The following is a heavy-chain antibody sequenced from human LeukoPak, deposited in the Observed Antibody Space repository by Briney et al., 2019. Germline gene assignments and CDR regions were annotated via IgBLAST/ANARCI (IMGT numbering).Heavy chain of an antibody. D-gene: IGHD6-13*01. CDR2: IYAGDSDT. V-gene: IGHV5-51*01. J-gene: IGHJ2*01. Sequence: GESLKISCQGSGYSFTSYWIGWVRQMPGKGLEWMGIIYAGDSDTRYSPSFQGQVTISADKSISTAYLQWSSLKASDTAMYYCARRFGYRSSWSDYWYFDLWGRGTLVTVSS. CDR3: ARRFGYRSSWSDYWYFDL. CDR1: GYSFTSYW.